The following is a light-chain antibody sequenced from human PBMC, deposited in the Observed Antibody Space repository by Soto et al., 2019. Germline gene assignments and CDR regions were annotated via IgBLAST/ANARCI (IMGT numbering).Light chain of an antibody. CDR1: SGHSSYD. CDR2: LNSDGSH. CDR3: QTWGTGIRV. Sequence: QPVLTQSPSASASLGASVKLTCTLSSGHSSYDIAWHQQQPEKGPRYLMRLNSDGSHSKGDGIPDRFSGSSSGAERYLTISGLQSEDEADYYCQTWGTGIRVFGGGTKLTVL. V-gene: IGLV4-69*01. J-gene: IGLJ3*02.